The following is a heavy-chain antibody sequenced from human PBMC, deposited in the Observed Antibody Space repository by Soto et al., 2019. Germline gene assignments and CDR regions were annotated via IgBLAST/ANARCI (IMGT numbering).Heavy chain of an antibody. J-gene: IGHJ4*02. Sequence: PGGSLRLSCAASGFTFSTYSMNWVRQAPGKGLEWVSSISSSSSYIYYADSVKGRFTISRDNSKNTLYLQMNSLRVEDTAVYYCAKRATGTYFDYWGQGTLVTVSS. CDR1: GFTFSTYS. D-gene: IGHD1-1*01. CDR3: AKRATGTYFDY. CDR2: ISSSSSYI. V-gene: IGHV3-21*04.